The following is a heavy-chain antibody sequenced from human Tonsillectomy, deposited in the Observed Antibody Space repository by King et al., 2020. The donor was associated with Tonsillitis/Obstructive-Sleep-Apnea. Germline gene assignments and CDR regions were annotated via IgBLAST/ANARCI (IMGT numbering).Heavy chain of an antibody. CDR3: ARGDIVVVPAAHYYYYYLDV. Sequence: VQLQQWGAGLLKPSETLSPTCAVYGGSFSDYYWNWIRQPPGKGLEWIGEINHSGSTNYNPSLKSRVTISVDTSKNQFSLKLSSVTAADTAVYYCARGDIVVVPAAHYYYYYLDVWGKGTTVTVSS. CDR2: INHSGST. CDR1: GGSFSDYY. J-gene: IGHJ6*03. D-gene: IGHD2-2*01. V-gene: IGHV4-34*01.